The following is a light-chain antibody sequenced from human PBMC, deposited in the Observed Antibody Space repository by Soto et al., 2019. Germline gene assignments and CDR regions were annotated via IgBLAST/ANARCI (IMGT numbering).Light chain of an antibody. CDR1: QNILYSSNNNNY. J-gene: IGKJ2*01. CDR2: WAS. Sequence: DIVMTQSPDSLAVSLGERATINCKSSQNILYSSNNNNYLAWYQQKPGQPPRLLIYWASTREFGVPDRFSGSRSGTDFTLTSCSLQAQDVAVYFCPSFSSTPYTFGQGTKREI. V-gene: IGKV4-1*01. CDR3: PSFSSTPYT.